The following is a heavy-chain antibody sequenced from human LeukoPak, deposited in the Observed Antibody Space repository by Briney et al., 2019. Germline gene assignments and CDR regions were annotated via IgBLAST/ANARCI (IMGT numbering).Heavy chain of an antibody. D-gene: IGHD3-16*02. V-gene: IGHV3-66*01. Sequence: GGSLGLSCAASGPTVSSNYMSWVRQAPGKGLERVSVIYSGGSTYYADSVKGRFTISRDNSKNTLYLQMNSLRAEDTAVYYCAREEYGYPNLFDYWGQGTLVTVSS. CDR2: IYSGGST. CDR1: GPTVSSNY. CDR3: AREEYGYPNLFDY. J-gene: IGHJ4*02.